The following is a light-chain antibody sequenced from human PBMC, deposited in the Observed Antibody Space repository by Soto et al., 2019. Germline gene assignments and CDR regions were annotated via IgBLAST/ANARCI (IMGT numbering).Light chain of an antibody. J-gene: IGKJ1*01. Sequence: EIVLTQSPATLSLSPGERATLSCRASQSVSSYLDWYQQKPGQAPRLLIYDASNRATGIPARFSGSGSGTDFTLTISSLEPEDFAVYYCQQRSNWPPWTFGQGTKVESK. CDR3: QQRSNWPPWT. CDR1: QSVSSY. V-gene: IGKV3-11*01. CDR2: DAS.